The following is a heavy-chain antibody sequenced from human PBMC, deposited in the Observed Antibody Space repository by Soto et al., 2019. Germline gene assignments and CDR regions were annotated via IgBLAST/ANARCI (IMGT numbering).Heavy chain of an antibody. J-gene: IGHJ6*02. CDR3: ARVEAVAGLYNYHGLDV. Sequence: QVQLVQSGAEVKKPGSSVKVSCKVSGGTFSNYAIDWVRLAPGHGREWMGGIVPIFGTTYYTQKFQGRATILADDSTTTAYLEMRSLRSEDTAIYYCARVEAVAGLYNYHGLDVWGQGTAVTVSS. CDR1: GGTFSNYA. CDR2: IVPIFGTT. D-gene: IGHD6-19*01. V-gene: IGHV1-69*12.